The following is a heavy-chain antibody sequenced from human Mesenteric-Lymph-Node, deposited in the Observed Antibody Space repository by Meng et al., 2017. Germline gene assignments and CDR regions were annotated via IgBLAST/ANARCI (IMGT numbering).Heavy chain of an antibody. J-gene: IGHJ4*02. D-gene: IGHD3-16*01. CDR1: GGSISSYY. V-gene: IGHV3-43D*03. CDR3: AKAVRGTYYFDY. Sequence: ETLSLTCTVSGGSISSYYWSWIRQAPGKGLEWVSLISWDGGSTYYADSVKGRFTISRDNSKNSLYLQMNSLRAEDTALYYCAKAVRGTYYFDYWGQGTLVTVSS. CDR2: ISWDGGST.